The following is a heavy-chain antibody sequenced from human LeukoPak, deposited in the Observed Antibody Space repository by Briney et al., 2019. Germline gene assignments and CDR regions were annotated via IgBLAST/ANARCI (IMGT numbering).Heavy chain of an antibody. CDR2: IYYSGST. Sequence: PSETLSLTCTVSGGSVSSGSYYWSWIRQPPGKGLESIGYIYYSGSTNYNPSLKSRVTISVDTSKNQFSLKLSSVTAADTAVYYCAYHGSGSYNWFDPWGQGTLVTVSS. CDR3: AYHGSGSYNWFDP. CDR1: GGSVSSGSYY. V-gene: IGHV4-61*01. J-gene: IGHJ5*02. D-gene: IGHD3-10*01.